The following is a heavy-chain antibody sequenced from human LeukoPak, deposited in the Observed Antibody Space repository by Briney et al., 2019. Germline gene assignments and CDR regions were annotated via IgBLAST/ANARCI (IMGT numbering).Heavy chain of an antibody. J-gene: IGHJ5*02. CDR3: ARDSAAMVTWFDP. D-gene: IGHD5-18*01. CDR2: IIPIFGTA. CDR1: GGTFSSYA. Sequence: ASVKVSCKASGGTFSSYAISWVRQAPGQGLEWMGGIIPIFGTANYAQKFQGRVTITADKSTSTAYMELSSLRSEDTAAYYCARDSAAMVTWFDPWGQGTLVAVSS. V-gene: IGHV1-69*06.